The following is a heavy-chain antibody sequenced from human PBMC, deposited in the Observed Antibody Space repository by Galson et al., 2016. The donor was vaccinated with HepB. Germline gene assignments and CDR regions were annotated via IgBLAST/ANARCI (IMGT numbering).Heavy chain of an antibody. Sequence: SVKVSCKASGYTFTSYGITWVRQAPGQGLEWMGWISAYNGNANYAQRFQGRVTVTTDTSTNTAYMGLRSLRSDDTAVYYCARETPDTAMIYYSYAMDVWGQGTTVTVSS. CDR3: ARETPDTAMIYYSYAMDV. CDR2: ISAYNGNA. J-gene: IGHJ6*02. D-gene: IGHD5-18*01. V-gene: IGHV1-18*01. CDR1: GYTFTSYG.